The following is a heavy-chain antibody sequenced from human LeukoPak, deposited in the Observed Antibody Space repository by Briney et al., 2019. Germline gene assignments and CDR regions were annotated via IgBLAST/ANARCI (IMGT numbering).Heavy chain of an antibody. D-gene: IGHD1-1*01. J-gene: IGHJ4*02. CDR1: GGSISSSSYY. CDR3: ASPWKQPTYYFDY. V-gene: IGHV4-39*01. Sequence: SETLSLTCTVSGGSISSSSYYWGWIRQPPGKGLEWIGSIYYSGSTYYNPSLKSRVTISVDTSKNQFSLKLSSVTASDTAVYYCASPWKQPTYYFDYWGQGTLVSVSS. CDR2: IYYSGST.